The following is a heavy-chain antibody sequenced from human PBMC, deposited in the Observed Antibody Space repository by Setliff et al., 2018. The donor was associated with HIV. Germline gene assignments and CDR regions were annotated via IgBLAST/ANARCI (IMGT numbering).Heavy chain of an antibody. D-gene: IGHD6-13*01. Sequence: ASVMVSCKASPNSFSDDYMNWVRQAPGQRPEWMGWIRLPRGGTKYAQKFQGRVSLTWDTYISTGYMELRRLRSDDTAIYYCVTSPGSFLAQDATEAGDAWGQGSLVTVSS. CDR1: PNSFSDDY. J-gene: IGHJ5*02. CDR3: VTSPGSFLAQDATEAGDA. CDR2: IRLPRGGT. V-gene: IGHV1-2*02.